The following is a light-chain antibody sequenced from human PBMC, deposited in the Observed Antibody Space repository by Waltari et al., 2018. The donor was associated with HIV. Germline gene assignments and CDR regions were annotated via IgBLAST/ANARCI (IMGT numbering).Light chain of an antibody. V-gene: IGLV3-1*01. CDR2: QDK. CDR1: KMGEKY. J-gene: IGLJ1*01. CDR3: QAWDRTTRV. Sequence: SFELTQPPSLSVSPGQPANISCSGEKMGEKYVSWYQQKSGQSPVVVIFQDKRRPSGISERFSGSNSGNTVTLTISGTQPIDEADYYCQAWDRTTRVFGTGTKLTVL.